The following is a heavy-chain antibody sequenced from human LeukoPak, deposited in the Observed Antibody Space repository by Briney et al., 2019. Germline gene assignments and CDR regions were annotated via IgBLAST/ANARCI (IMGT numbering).Heavy chain of an antibody. Sequence: GGSLRLSCAASGFTFSGYSMNWVRQAPGKGLEWVSSIDNRGDTIYYADSVKGRFTISRDNAENSVHLQMNTLRAEDTAVYYCATRLCSITACRASSYKCMDVWGKGTTVTVSS. D-gene: IGHD2-2*01. J-gene: IGHJ6*04. V-gene: IGHV3-48*04. CDR1: GFTFSGYS. CDR3: ATRLCSITACRASSYKCMDV. CDR2: IDNRGDTI.